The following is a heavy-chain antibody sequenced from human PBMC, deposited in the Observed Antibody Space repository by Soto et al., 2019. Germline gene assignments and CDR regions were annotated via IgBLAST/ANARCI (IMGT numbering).Heavy chain of an antibody. CDR1: SSSISSSNW. J-gene: IGHJ6*03. V-gene: IGHV4-4*02. Sequence: SETLSLTCAVSSSSISSSNWWSWVRQPPGKGLEWIGEIYHSGSTNYNPSLKGRVTISVDKSKNQFSLKLSSVTAADTAVYYCAREDTGGQQLVPRDYYYYYMDVWGKGTTVTVSS. CDR2: IYHSGST. D-gene: IGHD6-13*01. CDR3: AREDTGGQQLVPRDYYYYYMDV.